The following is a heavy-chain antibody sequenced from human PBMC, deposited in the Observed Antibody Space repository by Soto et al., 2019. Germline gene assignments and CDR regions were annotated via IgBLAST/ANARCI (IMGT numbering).Heavy chain of an antibody. CDR2: ISGYNGNA. CDR3: ARASLYSTSWSLDY. J-gene: IGHJ4*02. V-gene: IGHV1-18*01. Sequence: QVQLVQSGAEVKKPGASVKVSCKASGYTLTSYAMSWVRQAPGQGLEWMGWISGYNGNANYAQILQGRVTMTTDTSTSAAYMELRSLRSDDTAVYYCARASLYSTSWSLDYWGQGTLVTVSS. D-gene: IGHD6-13*01. CDR1: GYTLTSYA.